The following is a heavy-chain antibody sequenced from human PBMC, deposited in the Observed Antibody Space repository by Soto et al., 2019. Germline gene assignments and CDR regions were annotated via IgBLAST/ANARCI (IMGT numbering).Heavy chain of an antibody. CDR2: IKQDGREN. CDR1: GFTFSSYW. V-gene: IGHV3-7*01. Sequence: EVQLVESGGGLVQPGGSLRLSCAASGFTFSSYWMSWVRQAPGKGLEWVANIKQDGRENYYVDSVKGRFTISRDNAKNSLYLQMNSLRAEDKAVEYCAREEGDGYPEYWGEGALVTVST. J-gene: IGHJ4*02. D-gene: IGHD5-12*01. CDR3: AREEGDGYPEY.